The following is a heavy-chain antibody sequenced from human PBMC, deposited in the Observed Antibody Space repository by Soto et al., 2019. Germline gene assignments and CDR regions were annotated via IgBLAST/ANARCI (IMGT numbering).Heavy chain of an antibody. D-gene: IGHD3-10*01. CDR1: GGSFSGYY. CDR3: ARGPAVRGVRW. CDR2: INHSGST. Sequence: QVQLQQWGAGLLKPSETLSLTCAVYGGSFSGYYWSWIRQPPGKGLEWIGEINHSGSTNYNPSLKSGVTLSVDTSKNQFSLKLSSVTAADTAVYYCARGPAVRGVRWWGQGTLVTVSS. J-gene: IGHJ4*02. V-gene: IGHV4-34*01.